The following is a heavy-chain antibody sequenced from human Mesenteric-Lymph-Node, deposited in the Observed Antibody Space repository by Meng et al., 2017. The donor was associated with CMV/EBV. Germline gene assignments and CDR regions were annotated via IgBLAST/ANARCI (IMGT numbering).Heavy chain of an antibody. CDR2: INPNSGGS. D-gene: IGHD2-8*01. CDR3: ARDHCTSSTCYKDY. V-gene: IGHV1-2*02. J-gene: IGHJ4*02. Sequence: ASVKVSCKASGYTLNDYYIHWVRQAPRQGLEWMGWINPNSGGSNYAEKFQGRVTMTRDTSITTVYMEVRRLASDDTAVYYCARDHCTSSTCYKDYWGQGTVVTVSS. CDR1: GYTLNDYY.